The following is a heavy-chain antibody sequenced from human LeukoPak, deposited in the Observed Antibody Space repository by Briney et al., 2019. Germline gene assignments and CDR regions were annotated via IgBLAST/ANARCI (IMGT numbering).Heavy chain of an antibody. J-gene: IGHJ4*02. CDR2: IHSSGNT. CDR1: GGSVSDSSFY. Sequence: SETLSLTCTVSGGSVSDSSFYWGWIRQPPGKGLEWIGSIHSSGNTNYAPSLNSRVTLSVDTSKNQFSLHLSSVTAADTAVYYCARCLATGGRVSFDYWGQGTLITVSS. V-gene: IGHV4-39*01. CDR3: ARCLATGGRVSFDY. D-gene: IGHD6-13*01.